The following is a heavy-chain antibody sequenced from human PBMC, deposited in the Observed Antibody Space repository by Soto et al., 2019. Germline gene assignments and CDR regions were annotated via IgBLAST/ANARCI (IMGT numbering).Heavy chain of an antibody. D-gene: IGHD3-9*01. V-gene: IGHV3-23*01. CDR3: AKDALVGGDISAFDY. CDR2: ISRSGDTS. J-gene: IGHJ4*02. CDR1: GFTFDNYV. Sequence: PGGSLRLSCAASGFTFDNYVMTWVRQAPGKWLEWVSAISRSGDTSYYADSAKGRFTISRDNSKSRLYLEMSSLRAEDTALYYCAKDALVGGDISAFDYCGQGXLVTVRS.